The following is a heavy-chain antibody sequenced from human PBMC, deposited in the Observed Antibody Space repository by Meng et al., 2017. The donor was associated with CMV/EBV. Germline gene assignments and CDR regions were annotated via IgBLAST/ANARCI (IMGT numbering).Heavy chain of an antibody. CDR2: ISSSGSII. CDR3: ARGGRGKAAAGKRMDV. J-gene: IGHJ6*02. V-gene: IGHV3-48*03. CDR1: GFTFSSYE. Sequence: GGSLRLSCAASGFTFSSYEINWVRRAPGKGLEWISYISSSGSIIYYADSVKGRFTISRDNAKNSLYLQMNSLRAEDTAVYHCARGGRGKAAAGKRMDVWGQGTTVTVSS. D-gene: IGHD6-13*01.